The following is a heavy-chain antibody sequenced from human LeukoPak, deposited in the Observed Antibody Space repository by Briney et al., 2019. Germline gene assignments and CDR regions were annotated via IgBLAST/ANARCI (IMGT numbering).Heavy chain of an antibody. J-gene: IGHJ4*02. V-gene: IGHV4-59*01. CDR2: IYYSGST. Sequence: SESLSLTCTISGGSISCYYWSWIRQPPGKGLEWIGYIYYSGSTNYNPSLKSRVTISVDTSKNQFSLKLSSVSALRTAVYYSVREIVGYSSSWYTSDYAGQGRLVTVYS. CDR3: VREIVGYSSSWYTSDY. D-gene: IGHD6-13*01. CDR1: GGSISCYY.